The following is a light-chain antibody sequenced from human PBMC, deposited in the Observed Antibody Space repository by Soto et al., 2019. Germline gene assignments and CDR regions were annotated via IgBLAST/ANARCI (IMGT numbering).Light chain of an antibody. CDR1: QSVSSY. J-gene: IGKJ2*01. Sequence: ETVLTQSPGTLSLSPGERATLSCRASQSVSSYLAWYQQKPGQAPRLLIFDASNRATAIPARFSGSGSGTDFTLTISSLEPEDFAVYYCQQRTNWPRTFGQGTKLEIK. CDR2: DAS. CDR3: QQRTNWPRT. V-gene: IGKV3-11*01.